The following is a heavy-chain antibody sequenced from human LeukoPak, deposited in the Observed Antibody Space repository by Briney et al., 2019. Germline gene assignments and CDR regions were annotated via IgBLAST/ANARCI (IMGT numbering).Heavy chain of an antibody. CDR1: GYTFTINH. D-gene: IGHD3-16*01. J-gene: IGHJ4*02. CDR2: INPSGDST. CDR3: AKLATSDTGETY. Sequence: SVKISCKASGYTFTINHIHWVRQAPGQGLEWMGVINPSGDSTTYAQNFQGRVTMTRDTSTSTVYMELRSLRSEDTAIYYCAKLATSDTGETYWGQGTLVTVSS. V-gene: IGHV1-46*01.